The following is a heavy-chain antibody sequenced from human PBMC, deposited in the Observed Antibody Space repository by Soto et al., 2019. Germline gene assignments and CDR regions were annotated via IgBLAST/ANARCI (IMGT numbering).Heavy chain of an antibody. D-gene: IGHD6-13*01. CDR1: GGTFSSYA. J-gene: IGHJ5*02. CDR2: ISAYNGST. Sequence: ASVKVSCKASGGTFSSYAISWVRQAPGQGLEWMGWISAYNGSTNYAQKLQGRVTMTTDTSTSTAYMELRSLRSDDTAVYYCARAGGNWGYSSSWPWGQGALVTVSS. CDR3: ARAGGNWGYSSSWP. V-gene: IGHV1-18*01.